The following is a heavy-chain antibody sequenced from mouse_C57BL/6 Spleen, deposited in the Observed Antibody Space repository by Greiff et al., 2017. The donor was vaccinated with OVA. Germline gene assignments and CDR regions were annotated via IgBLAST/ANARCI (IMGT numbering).Heavy chain of an antibody. CDR3: AKRGGDY. CDR2: IDPSDSYN. Sequence: QVQLQQPGAELVKPGASVKLSCKASGYTFTSYWMQWVKQRPGQGLEWIGEIDPSDSYNNYNQKFKGKATLTVDTSSSTAYMQLSSLTSEDSAVYYCAKRGGDYWGQGTTLTVSS. CDR1: GYTFTSYW. J-gene: IGHJ2*01. V-gene: IGHV1-50*01.